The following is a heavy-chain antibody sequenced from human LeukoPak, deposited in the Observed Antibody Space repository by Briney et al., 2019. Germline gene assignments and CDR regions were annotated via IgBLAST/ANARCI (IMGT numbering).Heavy chain of an antibody. J-gene: IGHJ4*02. CDR1: GFTFSSYW. CDR3: ARGLAYCGGDCYYYFDY. D-gene: IGHD2-21*02. Sequence: GGSLRLSCAASGFTFSSYWMHRVRQAPGQGLVWVSRINSDGSSTSYADSVKGRFTISRDNAKNTLYLQMNSLRAEDTAVYYCARGLAYCGGDCYYYFDYWGQGTLVTVSS. V-gene: IGHV3-74*01. CDR2: INSDGSST.